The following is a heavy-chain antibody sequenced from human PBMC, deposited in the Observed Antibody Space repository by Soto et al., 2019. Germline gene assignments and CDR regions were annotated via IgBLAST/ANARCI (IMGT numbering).Heavy chain of an antibody. D-gene: IGHD2-21*01. CDR2: ITSNGGNT. Sequence: ESGGGLVQPGGSLRLSCAASGFTFSSYAMHWVRQAPGKGLEYFSAITSNGGNTDYASSVKGRFTISRDNSKNTLYLQMGSLRAEDMAVYYCARRIPFGYGMDVWGQGTTVTVSS. J-gene: IGHJ6*02. CDR3: ARRIPFGYGMDV. V-gene: IGHV3-64*01. CDR1: GFTFSSYA.